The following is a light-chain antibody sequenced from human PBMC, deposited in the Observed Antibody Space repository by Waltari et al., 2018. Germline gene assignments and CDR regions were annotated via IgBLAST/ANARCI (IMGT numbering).Light chain of an antibody. CDR1: QSVSSSY. CDR3: QQYGSSPGIT. Sequence: EIVLTQSPGTLSLSPGERATLPSRASQSVSSSYLAWYQQKPGQAPRPPIYGASSRATGIPDRFSGSGSGTDFTLTISRLEPEDFAVYYCQQYGSSPGITFGGGTKVEIK. V-gene: IGKV3-20*01. CDR2: GAS. J-gene: IGKJ4*01.